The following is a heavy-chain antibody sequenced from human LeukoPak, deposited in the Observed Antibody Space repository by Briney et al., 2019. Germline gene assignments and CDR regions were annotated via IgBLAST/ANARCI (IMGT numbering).Heavy chain of an antibody. CDR2: MNPNSATT. Sequence: ASVKVSCKASGYTFTSYDINWVRQATGQGLEWMGWMNPNSATTDYAQKFQGRVTMTRNTSISTAYMELSSLRSEDTAVYYCARAPRITMVRGVPDPKFPIDYWGQGTLVTVSS. CDR3: ARAPRITMVRGVPDPKFPIDY. J-gene: IGHJ4*02. CDR1: GYTFTSYD. D-gene: IGHD3-10*01. V-gene: IGHV1-8*01.